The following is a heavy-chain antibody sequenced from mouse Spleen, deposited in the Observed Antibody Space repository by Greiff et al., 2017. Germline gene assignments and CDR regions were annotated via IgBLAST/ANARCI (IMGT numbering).Heavy chain of an antibody. Sequence: EVQLQESGPGLVKPSQSLSLTCSVTGYSITSGYYWNWIRQFPGNKLEWMGYISYDGSNNYNPSLKNRISITRDTSKNQFFLKLNSVTTEDTATYYCARGITTLDYWGQGTTLTVSS. J-gene: IGHJ2*01. CDR3: ARGITTLDY. CDR1: GYSITSGYY. V-gene: IGHV3-6*01. D-gene: IGHD2-4*01. CDR2: ISYDGSN.